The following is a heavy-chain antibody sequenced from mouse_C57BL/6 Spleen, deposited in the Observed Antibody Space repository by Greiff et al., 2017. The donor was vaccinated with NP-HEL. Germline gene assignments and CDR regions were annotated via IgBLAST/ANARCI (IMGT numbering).Heavy chain of an antibody. CDR1: GYTFTSYW. V-gene: IGHV1-59*01. J-gene: IGHJ4*01. CDR2: IDPSDSYT. Sequence: VQLQQSGAELVRPGTSVKLSCKASGYTFTSYWMHWVKQRPGQGLEWIGVIDPSDSYTNYNQKFKGKATLTVDTSSSTAYMQLSSLTSEDSAVYYCAPESAMDYWGQGTSVTVSS. CDR3: APESAMDY.